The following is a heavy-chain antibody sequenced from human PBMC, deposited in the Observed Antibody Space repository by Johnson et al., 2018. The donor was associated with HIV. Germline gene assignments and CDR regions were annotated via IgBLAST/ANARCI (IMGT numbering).Heavy chain of an antibody. J-gene: IGHJ3*01. CDR2: ISYDGSNK. V-gene: IGHV3-30*03. CDR1: GFTFSSYG. D-gene: IGHD6-13*01. Sequence: QVQLVESGGGVVQPGRSLRLSCAASGFTFSSYGMHWVRQAPGKGLEWVAVISYDGSNKYYADSVKGRFTISRDNSKNTLYLQLGSLRGEDMAVYYCARRQYCSTWQVAFDVWGRGTTVTVSS. CDR3: ARRQYCSTWQVAFDV.